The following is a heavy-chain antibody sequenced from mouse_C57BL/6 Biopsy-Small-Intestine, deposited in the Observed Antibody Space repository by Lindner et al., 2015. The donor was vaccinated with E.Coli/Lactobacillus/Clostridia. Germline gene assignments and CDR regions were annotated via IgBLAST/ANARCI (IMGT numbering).Heavy chain of an antibody. D-gene: IGHD1-1*01. CDR1: GYSFTGYN. Sequence: VQLQESGAELVKPGASVKISCKASGYSFTGYNMNWVKQSHGKSLEWIGNINPYYGSTSYNQKFKGKATLTVDKSSSTAYMQLNSLTSEDSAAYYCARLKYYDGSSHAMDYWGQGTSVTVSS. CDR2: INPYYGST. CDR3: ARLKYYDGSSHAMDY. J-gene: IGHJ4*01. V-gene: IGHV1-39*01.